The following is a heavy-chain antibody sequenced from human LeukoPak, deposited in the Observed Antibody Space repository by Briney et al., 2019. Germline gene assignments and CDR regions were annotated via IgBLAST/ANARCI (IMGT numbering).Heavy chain of an antibody. Sequence: SETLSLTCTVSGGSISSSSYYWAWIRQPPGKGLEWIGSSHYSGSTYYNASLKSRVTISEDTSKNQFSLKLSSVTAADTAVYYCARAPHIVVVVAATPDYFDYWGQGTLVTVSS. J-gene: IGHJ4*02. CDR3: ARAPHIVVVVAATPDYFDY. D-gene: IGHD2-15*01. CDR1: GGSISSSSYY. V-gene: IGHV4-39*07. CDR2: SHYSGST.